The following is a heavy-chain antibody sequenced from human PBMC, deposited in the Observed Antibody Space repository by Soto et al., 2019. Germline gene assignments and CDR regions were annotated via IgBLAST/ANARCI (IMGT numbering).Heavy chain of an antibody. CDR1: GGTFSSYA. CDR3: ARGAIYGDYADYYYYGMDV. CDR2: IIPIFGTA. V-gene: IGHV1-69*13. D-gene: IGHD4-17*01. J-gene: IGHJ6*02. Sequence: SVKVSCKASGGTFSSYAISWVRQAPGQGLEWMGGIIPIFGTANYAQKFQGRVTITADESTSTAYMELSSLRSEDTAVYHCARGAIYGDYADYYYYGMDVWGQGTTVTVSS.